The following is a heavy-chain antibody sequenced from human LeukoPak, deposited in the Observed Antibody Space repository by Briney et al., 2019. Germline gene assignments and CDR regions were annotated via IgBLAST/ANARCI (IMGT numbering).Heavy chain of an antibody. CDR3: AKLASSSWYNPFDY. D-gene: IGHD6-13*01. CDR1: GFTVSSNY. J-gene: IGHJ4*02. Sequence: GGSLRLSCAASGFTVSSNYMSWVRQAPGKGLEWVSAISGSGGSTYYADSVKGRFTISRDNSKNTLYLQMNSLRAEDTAVYYCAKLASSSWYNPFDYWGQGTLVTVSS. V-gene: IGHV3-23*01. CDR2: ISGSGGST.